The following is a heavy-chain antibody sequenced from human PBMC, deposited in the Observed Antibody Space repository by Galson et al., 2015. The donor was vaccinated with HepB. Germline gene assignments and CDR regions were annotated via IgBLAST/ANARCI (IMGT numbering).Heavy chain of an antibody. J-gene: IGHJ4*02. CDR3: ARDTLGVVTPLPFDY. D-gene: IGHD4-23*01. Sequence: SLRLSCAASGFTFSDYYMSWIRQAPGKGLEWVSYISSSSSYTNYADSVKGRFTISRDNAKNSLYLQMNSLRAEDTAVYYCARDTLGVVTPLPFDYWGQGTLVTVSS. CDR2: ISSSSSYT. CDR1: GFTFSDYY. V-gene: IGHV3-11*06.